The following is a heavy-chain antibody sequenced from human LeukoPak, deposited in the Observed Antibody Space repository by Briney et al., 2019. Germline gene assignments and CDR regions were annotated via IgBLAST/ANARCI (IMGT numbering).Heavy chain of an antibody. CDR2: IRYDGSNK. J-gene: IGHJ6*02. Sequence: PGGSLRLSCAASGFTFSSYGMPWVRQAPGKGLEWVAFIRYDGSNKYYADSVKGRFTISRDNSKNTLYLQMNSLRAEDTAVYYCAGTLPDSGSYYNHPYYYYGMDVWGQGTTVTVSS. CDR3: AGTLPDSGSYYNHPYYYYGMDV. D-gene: IGHD3-10*01. CDR1: GFTFSSYG. V-gene: IGHV3-30*02.